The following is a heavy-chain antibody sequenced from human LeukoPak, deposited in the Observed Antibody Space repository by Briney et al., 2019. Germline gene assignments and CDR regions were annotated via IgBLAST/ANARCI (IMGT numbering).Heavy chain of an antibody. CDR3: ASGNRRGTTAYYY. Sequence: GGSLRLSCAASGFTFSSYGMHWVRQAPGKGLEWVAFIRYDGSNKYYADSVKGRFTISRDNSKNTLYLQMNSLRAEDTAVYYCASGNRRGTTAYYYWGQGTLVTVSS. J-gene: IGHJ4*02. V-gene: IGHV3-30*02. CDR2: IRYDGSNK. D-gene: IGHD4-17*01. CDR1: GFTFSSYG.